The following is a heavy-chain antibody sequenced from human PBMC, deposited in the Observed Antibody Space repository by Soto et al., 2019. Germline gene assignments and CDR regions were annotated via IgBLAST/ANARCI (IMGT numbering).Heavy chain of an antibody. Sequence: SQTLSLTCAMTGDSVSSNSAGWSWVRQSPSRGLEWLGRTYYRSKWYYEYAVSVRGRITINPDTSKNQYSLRLNSVTPEDTAVYFCARGEQYSGRIFDYWGQGTLVTVSS. V-gene: IGHV6-1*01. CDR1: GDSVSSNSAG. CDR2: TYYRSKWYY. D-gene: IGHD1-26*01. CDR3: ARGEQYSGRIFDY. J-gene: IGHJ4*01.